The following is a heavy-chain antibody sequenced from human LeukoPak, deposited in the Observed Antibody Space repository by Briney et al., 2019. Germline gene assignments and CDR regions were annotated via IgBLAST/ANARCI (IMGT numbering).Heavy chain of an antibody. CDR2: ISGSGSNT. CDR3: AKDGRRISMIGVVRRGHYFDY. CDR1: GFTFSSYA. Sequence: GGSLRLSCAASGFTFSSYAMSWVRQAPGKGLEWVSAISGSGSNTYYIDSVKGRFTISRDNSKNTLDLQMNSLRAEDTAVYYCAKDGRRISMIGVVRRGHYFDYWGQGILVTVSS. V-gene: IGHV3-23*01. J-gene: IGHJ4*02. D-gene: IGHD3-22*01.